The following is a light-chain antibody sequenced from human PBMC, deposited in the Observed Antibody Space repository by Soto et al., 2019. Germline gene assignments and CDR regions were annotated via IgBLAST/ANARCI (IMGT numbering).Light chain of an antibody. CDR1: QSVSSF. Sequence: EKVMTQSPATLSMSPGEGATLSCRASQSVSSFLAWYQQKPGQAPRLLIYGASTRATGIPARFSGSGSGTEFTLTISSLQSEDFAVYYCQQYSNWPSWTFGQGTKVEVK. CDR3: QQYSNWPSWT. CDR2: GAS. V-gene: IGKV3-15*01. J-gene: IGKJ1*01.